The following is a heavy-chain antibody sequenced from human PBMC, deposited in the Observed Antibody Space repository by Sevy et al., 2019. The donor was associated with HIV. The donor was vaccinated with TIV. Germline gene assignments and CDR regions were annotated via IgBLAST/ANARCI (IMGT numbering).Heavy chain of an antibody. V-gene: IGHV1-18*01. CDR2: ISAYNGNT. D-gene: IGHD6-13*01. CDR3: ARSFSSWYPDGFDY. J-gene: IGHJ4*02. Sequence: ASVKVSCKASGYTFTSYGISWVRQAPGQGLEWMGWISAYNGNTNYAQKLQGRVTMTTDTSTSTAYMELRSVRSDDTAVYYCARSFSSWYPDGFDYWGQGTLVTVSS. CDR1: GYTFTSYG.